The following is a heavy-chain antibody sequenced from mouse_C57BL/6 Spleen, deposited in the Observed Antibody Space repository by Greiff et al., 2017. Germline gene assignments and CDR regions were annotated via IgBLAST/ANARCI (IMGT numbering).Heavy chain of an antibody. CDR2: IYPRDGST. D-gene: IGHD4-1*01. V-gene: IGHV1-85*01. J-gene: IGHJ2*01. CDR3: ARQGWDGY. CDR1: GYTFTRYD. Sequence: QVQLQQSGPELVKPGASVKLSCKASGYTFTRYDINWVKQRPGQGLEWIGWIYPRDGSTKYNETFKGKATLTVDTSSSTAYMELHSLTSEDSAVYCCARQGWDGYWGQGTTLTVSS.